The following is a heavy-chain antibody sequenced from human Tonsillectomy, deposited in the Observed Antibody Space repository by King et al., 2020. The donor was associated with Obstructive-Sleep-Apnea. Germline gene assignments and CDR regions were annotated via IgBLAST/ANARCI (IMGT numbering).Heavy chain of an antibody. CDR1: GFSLSTSGMC. CDR3: ARILYYSGWAHYGMDV. Sequence: VTLKESGPALVKPTQTLTLTCTFSGFSLSTSGMCVSWIRQPPGKALEVLARIDWDDDKNYSTTLKNRLTIAKATSQNQVDLTQTNMDPVDTATYYCARILYYSGWAHYGMDVWGQGT. V-gene: IGHV2-70*11. CDR2: IDWDDDK. D-gene: IGHD6-19*01. J-gene: IGHJ6*02.